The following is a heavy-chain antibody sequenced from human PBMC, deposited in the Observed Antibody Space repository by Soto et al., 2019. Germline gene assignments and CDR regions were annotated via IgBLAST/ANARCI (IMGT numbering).Heavy chain of an antibody. CDR1: GGSISSYY. Sequence: SETLSLTCTVSGGSISSYYWSWIRQPPGKGLEWIGYIYYSGSTNYNPSLKSRVTISVDTSKNQFSLKLSSVTAADTAVYYCARLPSKEPSYYDFWSGPEGPNWFDPWGQGTLVTVSS. J-gene: IGHJ5*02. CDR3: ARLPSKEPSYYDFWSGPEGPNWFDP. D-gene: IGHD3-3*01. V-gene: IGHV4-59*01. CDR2: IYYSGST.